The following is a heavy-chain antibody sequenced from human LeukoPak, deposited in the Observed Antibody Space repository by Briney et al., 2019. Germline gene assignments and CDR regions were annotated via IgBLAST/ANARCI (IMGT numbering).Heavy chain of an antibody. CDR1: GYSFTSYW. D-gene: IGHD3-10*01. V-gene: IGHV5-51*01. Sequence: GESLQISCKGSGYSFTSYWIGWVRQMPGKGLEWMGIIYPGDSDTRYSPSFQGQVTISADKSISTAYLQWSSLKASDTAMYYCARHPGSGAHYYGMDVWGQGTTVTVSS. J-gene: IGHJ6*02. CDR2: IYPGDSDT. CDR3: ARHPGSGAHYYGMDV.